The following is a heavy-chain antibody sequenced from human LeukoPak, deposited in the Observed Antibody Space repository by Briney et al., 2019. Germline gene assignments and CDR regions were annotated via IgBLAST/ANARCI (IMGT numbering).Heavy chain of an antibody. CDR2: ISAYYGNT. Sequence: ASVKVSCKASGYTFTSYGISWVRQAPGQGLELMGWISAYYGNTNYAQKLQGRVTMTTDTSTSTAFMELRSLRSDDTAVYYCARYVETTGDRAFDIWGQGTMFTVSS. CDR1: GYTFTSYG. D-gene: IGHD2-8*02. J-gene: IGHJ3*02. V-gene: IGHV1-18*01. CDR3: ARYVETTGDRAFDI.